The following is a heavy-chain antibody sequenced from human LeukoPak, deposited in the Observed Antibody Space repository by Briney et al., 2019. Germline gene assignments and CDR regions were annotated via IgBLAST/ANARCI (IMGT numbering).Heavy chain of an antibody. J-gene: IGHJ6*03. Sequence: ASVKVSCKASGYTFTSYDINWVRQATGQGLEWMGWMNPNSGNTGYAQKFQGRVTMTRNTSISTAYMELSSLRSEDTAVYYCARDNGGTAMAYFYYYYMDVWGKGTTVTISS. CDR2: MNPNSGNT. D-gene: IGHD5-18*01. V-gene: IGHV1-8*02. CDR3: ARDNGGTAMAYFYYYYMDV. CDR1: GYTFTSYD.